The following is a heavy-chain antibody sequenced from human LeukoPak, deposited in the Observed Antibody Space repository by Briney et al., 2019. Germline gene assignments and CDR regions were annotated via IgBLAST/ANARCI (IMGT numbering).Heavy chain of an antibody. CDR2: ISSSSSYI. Sequence: PGGSLRLSCAASGFTFSSYSMNWVRQAPGKGLEWVSSISSSSSYIYCADSVKGRFTFSRDNVKNSLNLQMNSLRAEDTAVYYCARGGIHYDFWSGYPQWFDPWGQGTLVTVSS. D-gene: IGHD3-3*01. V-gene: IGHV3-21*01. CDR1: GFTFSSYS. CDR3: ARGGIHYDFWSGYPQWFDP. J-gene: IGHJ5*02.